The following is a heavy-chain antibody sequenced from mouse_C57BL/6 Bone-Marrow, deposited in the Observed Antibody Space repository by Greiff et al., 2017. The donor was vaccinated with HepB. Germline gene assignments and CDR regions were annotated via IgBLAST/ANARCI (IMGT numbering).Heavy chain of an antibody. Sequence: EVQLQQSGAELVRPGSSVKMSCKTSGYTFTSYGINWVKQRPGQGLEWIGYIYLGNGYTEYNEKFKGKATLTSDTSSSTAYMQLSSLTSEDSAIYFWARVYYDYDWGQGTTLTVSS. J-gene: IGHJ2*01. V-gene: IGHV1-58*01. D-gene: IGHD2-4*01. CDR2: IYLGNGYT. CDR3: ARVYYDYD. CDR1: GYTFTSYG.